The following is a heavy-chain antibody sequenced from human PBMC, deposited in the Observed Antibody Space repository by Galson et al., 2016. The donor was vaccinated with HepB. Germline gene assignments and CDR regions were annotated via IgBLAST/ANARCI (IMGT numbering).Heavy chain of an antibody. V-gene: IGHV3-30*04. CDR1: GFSFRSYA. CDR3: ARGPGSYYRGREYYYGMDV. D-gene: IGHD3-10*01. CDR2: ISFDGSDE. J-gene: IGHJ6*02. Sequence: SLRLSCAASGFSFRSYAMHWVRQVPGKGLEWVAVISFDGSDEYYADSVKGRFTISRDNSKKTLYLPMNSLGVEETAVYYCARGPGSYYRGREYYYGMDVWGQGTTVTVSS.